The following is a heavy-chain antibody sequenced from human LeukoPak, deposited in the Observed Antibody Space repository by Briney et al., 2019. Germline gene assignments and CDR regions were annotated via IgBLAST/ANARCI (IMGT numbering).Heavy chain of an antibody. V-gene: IGHV5-51*01. J-gene: IGHJ6*03. CDR2: IYPGDSDT. CDR3: ARLTLERFYYMDV. Sequence: GESLKISCKGSGYSFTSYWIGWVRQMPGKGLEWMGIIYPGDSDTRYSPSFQGQVTISADKSIGTAYLQWSSLKASDTAMYYCARLTLERFYYMDVWGKGTTVTVSS. CDR1: GYSFTSYW.